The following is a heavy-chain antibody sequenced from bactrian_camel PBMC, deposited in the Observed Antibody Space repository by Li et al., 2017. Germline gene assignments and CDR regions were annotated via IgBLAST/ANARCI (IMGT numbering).Heavy chain of an antibody. Sequence: VQLVESGGDSVQVGGSLKLSCTSSSQISSGLCVAWFRQPPGKKREVVARLNVRGGPIYSAAVMGRFTISRDNDKNTVYLQMNNLRSEDTAKYYCAAEVGEDYGLEASEYNYWGQGTQVTVSS. CDR1: SQISSGLC. V-gene: IGHV3S53*01. CDR3: AAEVGEDYGLEASEYNY. D-gene: IGHD5*01. J-gene: IGHJ4*01. CDR2: LNVRGGP.